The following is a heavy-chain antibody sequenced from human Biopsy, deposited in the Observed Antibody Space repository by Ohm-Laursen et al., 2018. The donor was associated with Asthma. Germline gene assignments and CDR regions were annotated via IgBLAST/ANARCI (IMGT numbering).Heavy chain of an antibody. J-gene: IGHJ5*02. CDR1: GGSIRSHD. CDR3: ARFDPGTDASGSYSGGALDP. Sequence: TLSLTCTVSGGSIRSHDWTWIRLPPGKGLEYIGDVSHTGSTNYNPSLKSRVTMSLDTSKNQFSLKLTSVTATDTAVYYCARFDPGTDASGSYSGGALDPWGQGTLVTVSS. CDR2: VSHTGST. V-gene: IGHV4-59*08. D-gene: IGHD3-10*01.